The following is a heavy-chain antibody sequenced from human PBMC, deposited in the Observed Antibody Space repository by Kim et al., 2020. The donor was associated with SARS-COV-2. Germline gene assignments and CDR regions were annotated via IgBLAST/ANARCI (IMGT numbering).Heavy chain of an antibody. J-gene: IGHJ2*01. CDR1: GGSISSYY. CDR2: IHYSGST. V-gene: IGHV4-59*01. CDR3: ARSADTTSRYFDL. Sequence: SETLSLTCTVPGGSISSYYWSWIRQPPGKGLEWIAYIHYSGSTHYNPSLKSRVIISLDTSKNQFSLTLSSVTAADTAVYYCARSADTTSRYFDLWGRGTL.